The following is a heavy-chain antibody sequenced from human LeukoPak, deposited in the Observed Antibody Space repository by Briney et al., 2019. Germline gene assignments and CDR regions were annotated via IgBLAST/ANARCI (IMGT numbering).Heavy chain of an antibody. CDR1: GFTVSSNY. J-gene: IGHJ6*02. V-gene: IGHV3-66*01. CDR2: IYSGGST. Sequence: GGSLRLSCAASGFTVSSNYMSWVRQAPGKGLEWVSVIYSGGSTYYADSVKGRFTISRDNSKNTLYLQMNSLRAEDTAVYYCARAGESITMVRDYYYYGMDVWGQGTTVTVSS. CDR3: ARAGESITMVRDYYYYGMDV. D-gene: IGHD3-10*01.